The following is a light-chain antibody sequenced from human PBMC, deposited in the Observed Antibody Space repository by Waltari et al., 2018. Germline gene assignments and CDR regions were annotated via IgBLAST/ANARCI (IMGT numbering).Light chain of an antibody. CDR3: QQYRHWPLA. CDR2: AAS. J-gene: IGKJ4*01. Sequence: ETVMTQSPATLSVSPGERVTLSCRASQTIVDNLAWYQQRPGQPPRLLIYAASTRATGVPARFSGVGSGTEFTLTISSLQSEDFAVYYCQQYRHWPLAFGGGTKVEI. V-gene: IGKV3-15*01. CDR1: QTIVDN.